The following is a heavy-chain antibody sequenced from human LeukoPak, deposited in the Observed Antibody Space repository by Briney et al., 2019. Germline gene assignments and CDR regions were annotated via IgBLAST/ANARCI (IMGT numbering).Heavy chain of an antibody. D-gene: IGHD3-3*01. CDR1: GYTFNSYG. J-gene: IGHJ3*02. CDR3: ARVEKRAFDI. V-gene: IGHV1-18*01. CDR2: INVYSGDT. Sequence: ASVKVSCKASGYTFNSYGISWVRQAPGQGLQWMGWINVYSGDTKYAQNFQGRVTMTTDTSTTAYMELRSLRSDDTAVYYCARVEKRAFDIWGQGTRVIVSS.